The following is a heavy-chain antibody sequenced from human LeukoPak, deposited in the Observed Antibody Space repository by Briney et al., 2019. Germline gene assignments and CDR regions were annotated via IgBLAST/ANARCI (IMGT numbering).Heavy chain of an antibody. CDR2: ISGSGGST. CDR3: AKDIVGATTISYYFDY. D-gene: IGHD1-26*01. Sequence: GGSLRLSCAASGFTFSSYAMSWVRQAPGKGLEWVSAISGSGGSTYYADSVKGRFTISRDNSKNTLYLQMNSLRAEDTAVYYCAKDIVGATTISYYFDYWGQRTLVTVSS. V-gene: IGHV3-23*01. CDR1: GFTFSSYA. J-gene: IGHJ4*02.